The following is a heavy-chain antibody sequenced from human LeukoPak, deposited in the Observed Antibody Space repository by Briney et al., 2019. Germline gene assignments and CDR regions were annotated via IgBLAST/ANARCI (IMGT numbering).Heavy chain of an antibody. CDR3: ARGHYSDSSGSHEC. CDR1: GYTFTDYY. Sequence: ASVKVSCKASGYTFTDYYMHWVRQAPGQGREWMGWINPNRGDTNSAQKFQGRVTMTRATSITTAYMELRRLTSDDTAVYYCARGHYSDSSGSHECWGQGTPVTVSS. CDR2: INPNRGDT. V-gene: IGHV1-2*02. J-gene: IGHJ4*02. D-gene: IGHD3-22*01.